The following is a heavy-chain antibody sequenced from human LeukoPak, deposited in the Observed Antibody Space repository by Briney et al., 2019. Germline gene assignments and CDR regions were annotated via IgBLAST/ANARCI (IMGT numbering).Heavy chain of an antibody. CDR3: ARVVLRYFDWLPDYYYGMDV. Sequence: ASVKLSCKASGYTFTGYYMHWVRQAPGQGLEWMGWISAYNGNTNYAQKLQGRVTMTTDTSTSTAYMELRSLRSDDTAVYYCARVVLRYFDWLPDYYYGMDVWGQGTTVTVSS. CDR2: ISAYNGNT. D-gene: IGHD3-9*01. V-gene: IGHV1-18*04. J-gene: IGHJ6*02. CDR1: GYTFTGYY.